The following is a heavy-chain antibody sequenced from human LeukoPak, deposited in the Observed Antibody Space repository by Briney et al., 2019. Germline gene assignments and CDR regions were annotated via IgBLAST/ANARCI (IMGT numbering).Heavy chain of an antibody. CDR3: AKAYDNSGRDAFDI. D-gene: IGHD3-22*01. CDR1: GFTFSGYS. Sequence: GGSLRLSCAGSGFTFSGYSMNWVRQAPGKGMEWVAVIWSDGTNKYYGESVKGRFIISRDNSKNTLYLQMGSLRAEDTAVYYCAKAYDNSGRDAFDIWGQGTMVTVSP. V-gene: IGHV3-33*06. CDR2: IWSDGTNK. J-gene: IGHJ3*02.